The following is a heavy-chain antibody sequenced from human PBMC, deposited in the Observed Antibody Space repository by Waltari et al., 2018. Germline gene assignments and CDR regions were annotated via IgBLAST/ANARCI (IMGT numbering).Heavy chain of an antibody. J-gene: IGHJ4*02. D-gene: IGHD5-18*01. V-gene: IGHV4-34*01. CDR2: INHSGST. CDR3: ARGVRYTAF. Sequence: QVQLQQWGAGLLKPSETLSLTCAVYGGSFSGYYWSWFRPPPGTGREWVGEINHSGSTNYNPSLKSRVTISVDTSKNQFSRKLSAVTAADTAVYYCARGVRYTAFWGQGTLVTVSS. CDR1: GGSFSGYY.